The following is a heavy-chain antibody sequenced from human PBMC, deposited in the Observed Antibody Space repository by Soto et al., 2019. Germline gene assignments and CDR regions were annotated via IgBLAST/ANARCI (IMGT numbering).Heavy chain of an antibody. CDR2: INHRGIT. V-gene: IGHV4-34*01. J-gene: IGHJ4*02. Sequence: SETLSLTCAVYGGSFSGYYWSWIRQPRGKGREGIGEINHRGITNYNPSLKSRVTISVDTSKNHFSLKLSSVTAADTAVYYCARGLSTAPLDYWGQGTLVTVSS. CDR3: ARGLSTAPLDY. CDR1: GGSFSGYY. D-gene: IGHD4-4*01.